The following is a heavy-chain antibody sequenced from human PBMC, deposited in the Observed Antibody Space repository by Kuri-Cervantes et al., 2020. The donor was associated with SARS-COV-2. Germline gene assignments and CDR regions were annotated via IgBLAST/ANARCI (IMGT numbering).Heavy chain of an antibody. D-gene: IGHD6-13*01. CDR2: IIPIFGTA. CDR3: ARAPTRIAAAGFSFDI. J-gene: IGHJ3*02. CDR1: GGTFSSYA. V-gene: IGHV1-69*05. Sequence: SVKVSCKASGGTFSSYAISWVRQAPGQGLEWMGGIIPIFGTANYAQKFQGRVTITTDESTSTAYMELSSLRSEDTAVYYCARAPTRIAAAGFSFDIWGQGTMVTVSS.